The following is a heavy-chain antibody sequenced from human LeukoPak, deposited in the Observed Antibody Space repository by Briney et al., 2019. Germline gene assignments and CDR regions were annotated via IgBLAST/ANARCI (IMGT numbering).Heavy chain of an antibody. CDR2: ISGSGGST. V-gene: IGHV3-23*01. CDR3: AKDRSAAGSFNY. CDR1: GFTFSSYA. Sequence: GGSLRLSCAASGFTFSSYAMSWVRQAPGKGLEWVSAISGSGGSTFYADSVKGRFTISRDNSKNTLYLQMNSLRAEDTAVYYCAKDRSAAGSFNYWGQGNLVTVSS. J-gene: IGHJ4*02. D-gene: IGHD6-13*01.